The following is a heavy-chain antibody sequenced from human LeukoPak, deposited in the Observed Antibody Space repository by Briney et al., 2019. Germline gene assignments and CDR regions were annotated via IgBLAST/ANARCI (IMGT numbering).Heavy chain of an antibody. Sequence: GGYLLLSCAASGFPFSSYSMNWVRQAPGKGLEWVSSISSSSSYIYYADSVKGRFTISRDNAKNSLYLQMNSLRAEDTAVYYCAREAPDFYFDYWGQGTLVTVSS. D-gene: IGHD2-21*02. CDR2: ISSSSSYI. CDR3: AREAPDFYFDY. CDR1: GFPFSSYS. J-gene: IGHJ4*02. V-gene: IGHV3-21*01.